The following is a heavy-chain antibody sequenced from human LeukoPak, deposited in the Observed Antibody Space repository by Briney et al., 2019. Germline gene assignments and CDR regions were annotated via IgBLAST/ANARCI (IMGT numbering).Heavy chain of an antibody. CDR3: TMSNRGYCSSTSCHSPDY. CDR1: GYSFTSYW. V-gene: IGHV5-10-1*01. D-gene: IGHD2-2*01. J-gene: IGHJ4*02. Sequence: GESLKISCKGSGYSFTSYWISWVRQMPGKGLEWMGRIDLTDSYTNYSPSFQGHVTISADKSISTAYLQWSSLKASDTAMYYCTMSNRGYCSSTSCHSPDYWGQGPLVTVSS. CDR2: IDLTDSYT.